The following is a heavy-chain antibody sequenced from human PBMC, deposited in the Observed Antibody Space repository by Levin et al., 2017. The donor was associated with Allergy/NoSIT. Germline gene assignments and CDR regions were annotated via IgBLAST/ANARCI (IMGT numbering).Heavy chain of an antibody. J-gene: IGHJ2*01. CDR2: INHSGSF. V-gene: IGHV4-34*01. D-gene: IGHD2-8*01. CDR3: ARVRGVFRHGSFDL. CDR1: GGSLHGYY. Sequence: SQTLSLPCAVYGGSLHGYYWSWIRQPPGKGLEWIGEINHSGSFNYNPSLKSRVTVSADTSKNQVSLQMNSVTAADTAVYYCARVRGVFRHGSFDLWGRGTLVTVSS.